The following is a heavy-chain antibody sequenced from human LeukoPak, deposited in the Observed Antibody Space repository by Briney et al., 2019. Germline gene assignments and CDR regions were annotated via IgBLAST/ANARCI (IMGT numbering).Heavy chain of an antibody. CDR2: ISYDGSNK. CDR3: ASFLPWRELDY. D-gene: IGHD1-1*01. CDR1: GFTFSSYA. V-gene: IGHV3-30*14. J-gene: IGHJ4*02. Sequence: GGSLRLSCAASGFTFSSYAMHWVRQAPGKGLEWVAVISYDGSNKYYADSVKGRFTISRDNSKNTLYLQMNSLRAEDTAVYYCASFLPWRELDYWGQGTLVTVSS.